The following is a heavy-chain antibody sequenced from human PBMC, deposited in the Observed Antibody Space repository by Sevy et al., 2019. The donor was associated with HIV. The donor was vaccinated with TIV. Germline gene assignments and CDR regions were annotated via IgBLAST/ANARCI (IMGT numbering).Heavy chain of an antibody. Sequence: SETLSLTCTVSGDSISGYYWSWIRQPPGKGLEWIGYIYYSGITNYNPSLKSRVTISADTSKNQISLNLSSVTAADTAVYYCANGIPARLDYWGQGTLVTVSS. V-gene: IGHV4-59*01. CDR2: IYYSGIT. J-gene: IGHJ4*02. CDR3: ANGIPARLDY. D-gene: IGHD6-6*01. CDR1: GDSISGYY.